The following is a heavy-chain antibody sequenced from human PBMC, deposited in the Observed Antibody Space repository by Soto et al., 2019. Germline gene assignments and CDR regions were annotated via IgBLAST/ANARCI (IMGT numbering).Heavy chain of an antibody. D-gene: IGHD5-18*01. V-gene: IGHV1-69*13. CDR2: IIPIFGTA. CDR1: GGTFSSYA. J-gene: IGHJ4*02. Sequence: SVKVSCKASGGTFSSYAISWVRQAPGQGLEWMGGIIPIFGTANYAQKFQGRVTITADESTSTAYMELSSLRSEDTAVYYCARGAGIQLWITHFDYWGQGALVTVSS. CDR3: ARGAGIQLWITHFDY.